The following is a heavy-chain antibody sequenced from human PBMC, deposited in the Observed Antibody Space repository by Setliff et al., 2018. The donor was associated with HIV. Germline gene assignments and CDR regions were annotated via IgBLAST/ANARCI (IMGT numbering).Heavy chain of an antibody. CDR3: AKTREINNFWSGIDY. CDR2: ISGSGTTT. D-gene: IGHD3-3*01. Sequence: GSLRLSCAASGFTFDDYAVTWVRQAPGKGLDYVSAISGSGTTTYYADSVRGRFTISRDNSTNTVYLQMHSLRAEDTAIYYCAKTREINNFWSGIDYWGQGTLVTVSS. J-gene: IGHJ4*02. CDR1: GFTFDDYA. V-gene: IGHV3-23*01.